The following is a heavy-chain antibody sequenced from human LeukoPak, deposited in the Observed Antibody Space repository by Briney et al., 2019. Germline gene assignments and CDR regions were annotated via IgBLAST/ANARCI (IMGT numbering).Heavy chain of an antibody. D-gene: IGHD3-10*01. Sequence: GRSLRLSCAASGFTFDDYAMHWVRQAPGKGLEWVSGISWNSGSIGYADSVKGRFTISRDNAENSLYLQMNSLRAEDTALYYCAKGNQLLWFGELSEDYFDYWGQGTLVTVSS. CDR3: AKGNQLLWFGELSEDYFDY. CDR2: ISWNSGSI. V-gene: IGHV3-9*01. CDR1: GFTFDDYA. J-gene: IGHJ4*02.